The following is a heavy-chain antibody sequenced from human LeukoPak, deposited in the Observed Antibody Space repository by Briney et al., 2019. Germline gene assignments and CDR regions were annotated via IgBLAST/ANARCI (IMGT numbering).Heavy chain of an antibody. CDR1: GYSISSGYY. CDR3: ARGLLWFGDKGGYNWFDP. Sequence: SETLSLTCTVSGYSISSGYYWSWIRQPAGKGLEWIGRIYTSGSTNYNPSLKSRVTISVDTSKNQFSLKLSSVTAADTAVYYCARGLLWFGDKGGYNWFDPWGQGTLVTVSS. CDR2: IYTSGST. J-gene: IGHJ5*02. D-gene: IGHD3-10*01. V-gene: IGHV4-61*02.